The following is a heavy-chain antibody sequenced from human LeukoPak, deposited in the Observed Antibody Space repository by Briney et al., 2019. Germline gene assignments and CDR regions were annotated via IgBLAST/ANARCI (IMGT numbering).Heavy chain of an antibody. CDR3: ARDDDNRIGFDP. V-gene: IGHV3-66*01. Sequence: GGSLRLSCAASGFTVSTNPMNWVRQAPGKGLEWVSVIYSGGNTYYADSVKSRLTISRDNYENTVHLQMNSLRAEDTALYYCARDDDNRIGFDPWGQGTLVTVSS. D-gene: IGHD1-14*01. CDR2: IYSGGNT. CDR1: GFTVSTNP. J-gene: IGHJ5*02.